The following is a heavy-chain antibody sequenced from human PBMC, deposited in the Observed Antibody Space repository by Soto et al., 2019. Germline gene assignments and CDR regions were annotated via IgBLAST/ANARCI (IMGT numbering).Heavy chain of an antibody. D-gene: IGHD1-1*01. J-gene: IGHJ4*02. CDR1: GFSLTTSEVG. CDR3: AHRRRQGLSGPWNFGYFDY. V-gene: IGHV2-5*02. Sequence: QITLKESGPMLVNPTQTLTLTCTFSGFSLTTSEVGVGWIRQPPGKALEWVALIYWDDDKRYNPSLRTRLSLTKDTSENHVVLTLTNMDPVDAGTYYCAHRRRQGLSGPWNFGYFDYWGQGSLVTVSS. CDR2: IYWDDDK.